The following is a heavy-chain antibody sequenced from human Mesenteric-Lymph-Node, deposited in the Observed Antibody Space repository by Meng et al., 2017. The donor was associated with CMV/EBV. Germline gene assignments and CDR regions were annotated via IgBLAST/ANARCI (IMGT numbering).Heavy chain of an antibody. J-gene: IGHJ5*02. Sequence: GESLKISCESSGYTFTSYWIAWVRQTPGKGLEWMGIIFPGDSDTRYSPSFQGHVTISADKSISTAYLQWSSLRASDTAMYYCAREYSGSRGFDKWFDPWGQGTLVTVSS. CDR1: GYTFTSYW. CDR3: AREYSGSRGFDKWFDP. CDR2: IFPGDSDT. V-gene: IGHV5-51*01. D-gene: IGHD6-6*01.